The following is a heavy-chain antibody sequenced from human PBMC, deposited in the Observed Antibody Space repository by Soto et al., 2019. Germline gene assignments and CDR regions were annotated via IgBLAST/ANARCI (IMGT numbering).Heavy chain of an antibody. CDR1: GYTFTTSW. CDR2: IDPGDSDT. J-gene: IGHJ4*02. V-gene: IGHV5-51*01. D-gene: IGHD6-13*01. CDR3: ARHAGNSWKGDYFDY. Sequence: GESLKISCKASGYTFTTSWIGWVRQMPGQGLEWMGIIDPGDSDTRYSPSFQGRITISVDKSISTAYLQWSSLEASDTAIYYCARHAGNSWKGDYFDYWGRGALVTVSS.